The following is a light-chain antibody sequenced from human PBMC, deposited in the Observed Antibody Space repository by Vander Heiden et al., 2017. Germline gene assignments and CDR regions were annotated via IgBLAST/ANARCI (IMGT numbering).Light chain of an antibody. CDR3: QSYDSSLSGVV. CDR2: GNI. Sequence: QSALTQPPSVSGAPGQRVTISCTGSSSNIGAGYDVHWYQQLPGTAPKLLIYGNINRPSGVPDRFSGSKSGTSASLAITGLQAEDEADYYCQSYDSSLSGVVFGGGTKLTVL. CDR1: SSNIGAGYD. V-gene: IGLV1-40*01. J-gene: IGLJ3*02.